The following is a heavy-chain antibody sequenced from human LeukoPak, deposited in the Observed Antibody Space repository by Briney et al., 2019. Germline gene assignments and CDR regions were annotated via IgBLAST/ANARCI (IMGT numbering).Heavy chain of an antibody. D-gene: IGHD2-15*01. CDR2: INHSGST. J-gene: IGHJ5*02. Sequence: SETLSLTCAVYGGSFSGYYWSWIRQPPGKGLEWIGEINHSGSTNYNPSLKSRATISVDTSKNQFSLKLSSVTAADTAVYYCASWPRYCSGGSCYGLSRFDPWGQGTLVTVSS. CDR1: GGSFSGYY. V-gene: IGHV4-34*01. CDR3: ASWPRYCSGGSCYGLSRFDP.